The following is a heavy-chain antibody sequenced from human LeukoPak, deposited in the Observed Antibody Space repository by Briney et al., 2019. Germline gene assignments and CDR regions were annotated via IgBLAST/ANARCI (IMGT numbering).Heavy chain of an antibody. V-gene: IGHV3-30*18. CDR3: AKDLYCGGDCYPPLIYYYYGMDV. Sequence: PGGSLRLSCAASGFTFSSYGMHWVRQAPGKGLEWVAVISYDGSNKYYADSVKGRFTISRDNSKNTLYLQMNSLRAEDTAVCYCAKDLYCGGDCYPPLIYYYYGMDVWGEGTTVTVSS. CDR2: ISYDGSNK. CDR1: GFTFSSYG. D-gene: IGHD2-21*02. J-gene: IGHJ6*04.